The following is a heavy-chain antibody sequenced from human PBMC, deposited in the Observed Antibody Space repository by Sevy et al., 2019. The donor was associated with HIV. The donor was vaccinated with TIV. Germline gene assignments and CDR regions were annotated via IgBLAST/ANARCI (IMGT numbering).Heavy chain of an antibody. CDR3: AGTRDRSSWGALAY. CDR1: GGTFSTLP. D-gene: IGHD6-13*01. J-gene: IGHJ4*02. Sequence: ASVKVSCKASGGTFSTLPISWVRQAPGQGPELMGGLTPIFETPNYAQQFRGRVTITADDSTSTAYMELITLKSDDTAVYYCAGTRDRSSWGALAYCGQGTLVTVSS. CDR2: LTPIFETP. V-gene: IGHV1-69*13.